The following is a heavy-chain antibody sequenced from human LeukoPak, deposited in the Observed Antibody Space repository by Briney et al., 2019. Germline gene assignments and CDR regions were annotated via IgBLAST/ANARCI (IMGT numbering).Heavy chain of an antibody. Sequence: SETLSLMCTVSGGSISSYYWRWLRQPAGKGLEWIGRIYTRGSTNYNPSLKSRATMSVDTSKNQFSLKLSSVTAADTAVYYCARDMGSSSYFDYWGQGTLVTVSS. CDR3: ARDMGSSSYFDY. CDR2: IYTRGST. J-gene: IGHJ4*02. V-gene: IGHV4-4*07. CDR1: GGSISSYY. D-gene: IGHD6-13*01.